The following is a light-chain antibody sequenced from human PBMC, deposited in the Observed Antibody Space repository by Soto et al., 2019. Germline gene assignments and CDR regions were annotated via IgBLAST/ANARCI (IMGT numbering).Light chain of an antibody. CDR1: QGVTTN. CDR3: QQYNKWPLT. CDR2: GVS. Sequence: EIVLTQSPGTLSVSPGERATLSCRAGQGVTTNFAWYQQKSGQSPGLLIYGVSIRATGISARFGGTGSETDFTLTISSLQSEDSAVYFYQQYNKWPLTFGEGTRLEI. J-gene: IGKJ5*01. V-gene: IGKV3-15*01.